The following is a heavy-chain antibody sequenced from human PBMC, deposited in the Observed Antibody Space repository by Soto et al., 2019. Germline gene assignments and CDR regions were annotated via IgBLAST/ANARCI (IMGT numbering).Heavy chain of an antibody. CDR3: ARDEKRYYYGSGRPSYYYYGMDV. CDR1: GGTFSSYT. D-gene: IGHD3-10*01. Sequence: SVKVSCKASGGTFSSYTISWVRQAPGQGLEWMGRIIPILGIANYAQKFQGRVTITADKSTSTAYMELSSLRSEDTAVYYCARDEKRYYYGSGRPSYYYYGMDVWGQGTTVTSP. J-gene: IGHJ6*02. CDR2: IIPILGIA. V-gene: IGHV1-69*04.